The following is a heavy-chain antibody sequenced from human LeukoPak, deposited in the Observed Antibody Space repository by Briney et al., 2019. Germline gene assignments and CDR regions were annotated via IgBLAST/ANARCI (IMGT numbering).Heavy chain of an antibody. V-gene: IGHV3-33*01. D-gene: IGHD3-22*01. Sequence: GGSLRLSYAASGFTFSSYGMHWVRQAPGKGLEWVAVIWYDGSNKYYADSVKGRFTISRDNSKNTLYLQMNSLRAEDTAVYYCARGPSYYYDSSGYYPGYWGQGTLVTVSS. J-gene: IGHJ4*02. CDR1: GFTFSSYG. CDR3: ARGPSYYYDSSGYYPGY. CDR2: IWYDGSNK.